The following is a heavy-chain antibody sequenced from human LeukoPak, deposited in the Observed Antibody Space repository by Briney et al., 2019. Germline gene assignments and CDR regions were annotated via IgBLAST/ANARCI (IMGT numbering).Heavy chain of an antibody. V-gene: IGHV4-39*02. CDR1: GASISSDHMY. CDR3: ARVRYADGWFYDFDS. Sequence: PSETLSLNCSVSGASISSDHMYWGWIRQSPGKGLEWIGTVFFTGRIFYNPSLKSRVSISVDTSKRHFSLRLPSVTAADTAVYYCARVRYADGWFYDFDSWGLGTRVTVSS. D-gene: IGHD6-19*01. CDR2: VFFTGRI. J-gene: IGHJ4*02.